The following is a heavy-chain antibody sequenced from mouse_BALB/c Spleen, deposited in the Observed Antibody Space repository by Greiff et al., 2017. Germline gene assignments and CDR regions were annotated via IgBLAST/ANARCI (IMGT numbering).Heavy chain of an antibody. CDR3: ASYYGSSPAYYYAMDY. J-gene: IGHJ4*01. CDR2: ILPGSGST. V-gene: IGHV1-9*01. D-gene: IGHD1-1*01. CDR1: GYTFSSYW. Sequence: VQVVESGAELMKPGASVKISCKATGYTFSSYWIEWVKQRPGHGLEWIGEILPGSGSTNYNEKFKGKATFTADTSSNTAYMQLSSLTSEDSAVYYCASYYGSSPAYYYAMDYWGQGTSVTVSS.